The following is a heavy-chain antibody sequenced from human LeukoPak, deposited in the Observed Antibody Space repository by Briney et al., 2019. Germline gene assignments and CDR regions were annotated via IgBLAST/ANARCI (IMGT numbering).Heavy chain of an antibody. V-gene: IGHV1-69*01. CDR2: IIPIFGTA. CDR3: ASGLYCSNTRCRNFPFAY. D-gene: IGHD2-2*01. CDR1: GGTFSSYA. Sequence: SVKVSCKASGGTFSSYAINWVRQAPGQGLEWMGGIIPIFGTANYAQKFQDRVTITADESTSTAYMELSSLRSEDTAIYYCASGLYCSNTRCRNFPFAYWGQGTLVTVSS. J-gene: IGHJ4*02.